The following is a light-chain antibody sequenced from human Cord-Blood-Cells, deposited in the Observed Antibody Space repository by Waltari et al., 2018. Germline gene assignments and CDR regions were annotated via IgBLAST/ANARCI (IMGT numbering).Light chain of an antibody. Sequence: EIVLTQSPGPLSLSPGERATLPCRASQSVSSSYLAWYQQKPGQAPRLLIYGASSRATGIPDRFSGSGSGTDFTLTISRLEPEDFAVYYCQQYGSSPTFGQGTKVEIK. CDR1: QSVSSSY. V-gene: IGKV3-20*01. CDR2: GAS. CDR3: QQYGSSPT. J-gene: IGKJ1*01.